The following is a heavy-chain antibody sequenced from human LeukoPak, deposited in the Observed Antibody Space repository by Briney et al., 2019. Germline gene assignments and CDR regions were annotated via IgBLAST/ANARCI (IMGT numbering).Heavy chain of an antibody. Sequence: SETLSLTCTVSGGSISSSSYYWGWIRQPPGKGLEWIGSIYYSGSTYYNPSLKSRVTMSVDTSKNQFSLKLSSVTAADTAVYYCARAGYDYDILTGYSPYMDVWGKGTTVTISS. CDR2: IYYSGST. V-gene: IGHV4-39*07. J-gene: IGHJ6*03. CDR3: ARAGYDYDILTGYSPYMDV. CDR1: GGSISSSSYY. D-gene: IGHD3-9*01.